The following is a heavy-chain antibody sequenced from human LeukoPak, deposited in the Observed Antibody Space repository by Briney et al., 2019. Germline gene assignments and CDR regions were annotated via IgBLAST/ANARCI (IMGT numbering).Heavy chain of an antibody. CDR3: ARDRETYSNNWFDP. Sequence: GGSLRLSCAASGFTFSSYWTSWVRQAPGKGLEWVANIKQDGSEKYYVDSVKGRFTISRDNAKNSLYLQMNSLRAEDTAVYYCARDRETYSNNWFDPWGQGTLVTVSS. J-gene: IGHJ5*02. CDR1: GFTFSSYW. D-gene: IGHD2-15*01. V-gene: IGHV3-7*01. CDR2: IKQDGSEK.